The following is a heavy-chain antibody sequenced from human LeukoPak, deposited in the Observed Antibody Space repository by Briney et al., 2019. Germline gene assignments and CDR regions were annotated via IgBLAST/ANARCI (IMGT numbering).Heavy chain of an antibody. CDR1: GFTFDDYA. D-gene: IGHD2-2*01. J-gene: IGHJ3*02. Sequence: GGSLRLSCAASGFTFDDYAMHWVRRAPGKGLEWVSGISWNSGSIGYADSVKGRFTISRDNAKNSLYLQMNSLRAEDTALYYCAKAGGYCSSTSCYEGAFDIWGQGTMVTVSS. V-gene: IGHV3-9*01. CDR2: ISWNSGSI. CDR3: AKAGGYCSSTSCYEGAFDI.